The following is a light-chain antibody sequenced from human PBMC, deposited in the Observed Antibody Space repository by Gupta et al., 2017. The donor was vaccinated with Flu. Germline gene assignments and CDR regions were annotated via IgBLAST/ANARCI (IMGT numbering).Light chain of an antibody. CDR2: AKV. Sequence: VTVAMGHTGSIISQGDSLRTYNQRCHDPRLVKASVIVRPAKVNHRFSGSSSGTTASLTITGAQAEDEADYYCSSGDTSGTHHVVFGAGTKVTVL. CDR1: SLRTYN. CDR3: SSGDTSGTHHVV. V-gene: IGLV3-19*01. J-gene: IGLJ1*01.